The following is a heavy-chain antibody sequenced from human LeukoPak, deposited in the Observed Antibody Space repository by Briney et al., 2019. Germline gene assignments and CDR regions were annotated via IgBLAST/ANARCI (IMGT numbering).Heavy chain of an antibody. Sequence: GASVKVSCKASGYTFTSYGISWVRQAPGQGLEWMGWISAYNGNTNYAQKLQGRVTMTTDTSTSTAYMELRSLRSDDTAVYYCAREPPPTTVTTWGISYYYYYYMDVWGKGTTVTVSS. CDR1: GYTFTSYG. V-gene: IGHV1-18*01. CDR3: AREPPPTTVTTWGISYYYYYYMDV. CDR2: ISAYNGNT. J-gene: IGHJ6*03. D-gene: IGHD4-17*01.